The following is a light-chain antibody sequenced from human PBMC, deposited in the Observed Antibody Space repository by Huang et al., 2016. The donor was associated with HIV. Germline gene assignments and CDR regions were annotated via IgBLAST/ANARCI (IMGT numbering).Light chain of an antibody. CDR3: QQYYSTPPT. CDR1: QSVLYSSNNKNY. CDR2: WAS. V-gene: IGKV4-1*01. Sequence: DIVMTQSPDSLAVSLGERATINCKSSQSVLYSSNNKNYLTWYQQKTGQPPKWLIYWASTRKSGVPDRFSGSGSGTDFTLTISGLQAEDVAIYSCQQYYSTPPTFGQGTKLEIK. J-gene: IGKJ2*01.